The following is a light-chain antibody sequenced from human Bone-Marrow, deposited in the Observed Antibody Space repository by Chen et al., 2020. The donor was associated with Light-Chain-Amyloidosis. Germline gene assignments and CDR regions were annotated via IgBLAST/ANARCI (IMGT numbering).Light chain of an antibody. V-gene: IGKV4-1*01. J-gene: IGKJ2*01. CDR2: WAA. CDR1: QSVLYSPKNENY. Sequence: DIVLTQCLDSLALSLGERATINCKSSQSVLYSPKNENYVSWHQQKPGQPPKLLIYWAASRESGVPDRFSGSGSGTDFTLTISNLQAEDVAVYYCQQYYSHPRTFGQGTKLEIK. CDR3: QQYYSHPRT.